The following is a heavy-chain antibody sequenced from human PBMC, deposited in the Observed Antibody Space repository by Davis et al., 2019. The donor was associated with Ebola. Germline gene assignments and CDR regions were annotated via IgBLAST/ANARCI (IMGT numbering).Heavy chain of an antibody. D-gene: IGHD3-10*01. V-gene: IGHV3-30-3*01. Sequence: GESLKISCAASRFTFSSYAMHWVRQAPGKGLEWVAVISYDGSNKYYADSVKGRFTISRDNSKNTLYLQMSSLRAEDTAVYYCARDYYGSGSYATGMDVWGEGTTVTVSS. CDR2: ISYDGSNK. J-gene: IGHJ6*04. CDR1: RFTFSSYA. CDR3: ARDYYGSGSYATGMDV.